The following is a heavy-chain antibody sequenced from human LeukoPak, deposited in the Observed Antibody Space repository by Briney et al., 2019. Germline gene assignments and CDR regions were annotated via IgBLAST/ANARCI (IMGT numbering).Heavy chain of an antibody. D-gene: IGHD1-26*01. J-gene: IGHJ4*02. V-gene: IGHV3-30*03. Sequence: PGRSLRLSCAASGFTFSSYGMHWVRQAPGKGLEWVAVISYDGSKKYYADSVKGRFTISRDNSKSTLYLQMNSLRAEDTAVYYCAIGGRYSGSYYGGPFDYWGQGTLVTVPS. CDR3: AIGGRYSGSYYGGPFDY. CDR2: ISYDGSKK. CDR1: GFTFSSYG.